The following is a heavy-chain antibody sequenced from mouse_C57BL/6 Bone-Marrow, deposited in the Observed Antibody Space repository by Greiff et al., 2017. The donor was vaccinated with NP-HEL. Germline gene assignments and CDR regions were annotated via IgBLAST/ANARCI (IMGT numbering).Heavy chain of an antibody. CDR3: ARRTPITTVVARYWYFDV. J-gene: IGHJ1*03. CDR2: IDPNSGGT. Sequence: QQSGRGLEWIGRIDPNSGGTKYNEKFKSKATLTVAKPSSTAYMQLSSLTSEDSAVYYCARRTPITTVVARYWYFDVWGTGTTVTVSS. V-gene: IGHV1-72*01. D-gene: IGHD1-1*01.